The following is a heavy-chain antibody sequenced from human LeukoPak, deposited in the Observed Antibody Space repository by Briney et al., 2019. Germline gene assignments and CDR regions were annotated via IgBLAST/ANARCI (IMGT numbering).Heavy chain of an antibody. Sequence: AETLSLTCAISGGSFSGYYRSWVSQPPGEGLDWIWVSDDNGRSNYSPCLKTRATISAGASKKQSSLKQRSVTAADTAVYYCARQSGIAGIYDYWGQGTLVTVSS. CDR3: ARQSGIAGIYDY. V-gene: IGHV4-34*01. D-gene: IGHD1-26*01. CDR1: GGSFSGYY. J-gene: IGHJ4*02. CDR2: SDDNGRS.